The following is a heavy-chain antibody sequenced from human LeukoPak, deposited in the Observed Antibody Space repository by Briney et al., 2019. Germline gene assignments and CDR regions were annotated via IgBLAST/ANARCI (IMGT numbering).Heavy chain of an antibody. CDR2: ISYDGSNK. J-gene: IGHJ4*02. CDR3: AKLGSRWLAGHFDY. Sequence: GGSLSLSCAASGFTISSYGMHRVRQAQGQELEWVAVISYDGSNKYYADYVKGRFTIARDNSKNTLYLQMNSLRAEDTAVYYCAKLGSRWLAGHFDYWGQGTLLTVSS. D-gene: IGHD6-19*01. V-gene: IGHV3-30*18. CDR1: GFTISSYG.